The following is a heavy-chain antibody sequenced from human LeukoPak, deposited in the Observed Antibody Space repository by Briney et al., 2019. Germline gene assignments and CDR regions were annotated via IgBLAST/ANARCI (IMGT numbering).Heavy chain of an antibody. CDR1: GYKFTSYW. CDR2: IYPSDSDT. D-gene: IGHD3-10*01. V-gene: IGHV5-51*01. J-gene: IGHJ4*02. CDR3: AKGDGEFEY. Sequence: GESLKISCKASGYKFTSYWIGWMRQMPGKGLEWMGVIYPSDSDTRYNVSFEGQVTISADKSINTAYLQWSSLRPSDTAVYYCAKGDGEFEYWGQGALVTVSS.